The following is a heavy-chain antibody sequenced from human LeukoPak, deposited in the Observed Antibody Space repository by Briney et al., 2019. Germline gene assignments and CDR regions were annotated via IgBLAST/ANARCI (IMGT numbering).Heavy chain of an antibody. CDR1: GGSISSYY. J-gene: IGHJ4*02. CDR2: IYTSGST. V-gene: IGHV4-4*07. CDR3: ARDLDSYSSTWYPYSSGWYLDY. D-gene: IGHD6-13*01. Sequence: KPSETLSLTCTVSGGSISSYYWSWIRQPAGKGLEWIGRIYTSGSTNYNPSLKNRVTMSVDTSKNQFSLKLSSVTAADTAVYYCARDLDSYSSTWYPYSSGWYLDYWGQGTLVTVSS.